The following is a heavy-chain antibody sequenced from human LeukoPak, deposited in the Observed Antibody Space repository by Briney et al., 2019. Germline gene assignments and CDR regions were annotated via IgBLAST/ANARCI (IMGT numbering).Heavy chain of an antibody. CDR3: AKLVGGHDY. D-gene: IGHD2-15*01. CDR2: ISYDGSNK. J-gene: IGHJ4*02. CDR1: GFTFSSYG. Sequence: GGSLRLSCAASGFTFSSYGMHWVRQAPGKGLEWVAVISYDGSNKYYADSVKGRFTISRDNSKNTLYLQMNSLRAEDTAVYYCAKLVGGHDYWGQGTLVTVSS. V-gene: IGHV3-30*18.